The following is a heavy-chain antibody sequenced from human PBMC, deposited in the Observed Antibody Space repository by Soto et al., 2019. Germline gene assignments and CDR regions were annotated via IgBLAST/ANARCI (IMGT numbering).Heavy chain of an antibody. CDR1: GFTFGDYA. CDR2: IRNKAYDGTT. J-gene: IGHJ6*02. Sequence: GGSLRLSCTASGFTFGDYAMSWVRQAPGKGLEGVGLIRNKAYDGTTEYAASVKGRFIISRDDSKSIAYLQMNSLKTEDTAVYYCTSRYHYAYYRMDVWGQGTTVPVSS. D-gene: IGHD5-18*01. CDR3: TSRYHYAYYRMDV. V-gene: IGHV3-49*04.